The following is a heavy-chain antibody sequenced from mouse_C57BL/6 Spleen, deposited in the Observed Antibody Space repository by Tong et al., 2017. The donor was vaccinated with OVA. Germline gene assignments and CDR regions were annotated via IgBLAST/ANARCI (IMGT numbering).Heavy chain of an antibody. J-gene: IGHJ2*01. V-gene: IGHV1-7*01. CDR1: GYTFTSYW. CDR2: INPSTGYT. CDR3: ARRVLRLLYYFDY. D-gene: IGHD1-2*01. Sequence: VQLQESGAELAKPGASVKMSCKASGYTFTSYWMHWVKQRPGQGLEWIGYINPSTGYTEYNQKFKDKATLTADKSSSTAYMQLSSLTSEDSAVYYCARRVLRLLYYFDYWGQGTTLTVSS.